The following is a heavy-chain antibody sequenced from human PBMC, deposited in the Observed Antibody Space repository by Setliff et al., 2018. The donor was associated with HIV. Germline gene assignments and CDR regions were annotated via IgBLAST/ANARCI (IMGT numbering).Heavy chain of an antibody. V-gene: IGHV1-69*05. CDR3: ARGFEVESSGWFDP. CDR2: IIPIFGPA. J-gene: IGHJ5*02. Sequence: SVKVSCKASGGTVSSYAINWVRQAPGQGLEWMGGIIPIFGPANYAQKFQDRVTITTDESTSTACMELSSLKSEDTAVYYCARGFEVESSGWFDPWGQGTLVTVSS. CDR1: GGTVSSYA. D-gene: IGHD3-9*01.